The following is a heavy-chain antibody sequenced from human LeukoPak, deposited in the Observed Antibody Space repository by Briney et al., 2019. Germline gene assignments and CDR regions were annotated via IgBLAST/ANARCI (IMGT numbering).Heavy chain of an antibody. J-gene: IGHJ3*02. Sequence: GRSLRLSCAASGFTFSSYGMHWVRQAPGKGLEWVAVIWYDGSNKYYADSVKGRFTISRDNSKNTLYLQMNSLRAEDTAVYYCARATYDSSAVDAFDIWGQGTMVTVSP. CDR3: ARATYDSSAVDAFDI. CDR1: GFTFSSYG. CDR2: IWYDGSNK. D-gene: IGHD3-22*01. V-gene: IGHV3-33*01.